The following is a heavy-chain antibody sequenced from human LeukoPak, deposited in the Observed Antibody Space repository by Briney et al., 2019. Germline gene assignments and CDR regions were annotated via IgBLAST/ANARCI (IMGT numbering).Heavy chain of an antibody. CDR3: ARRVVAATLHAFDI. CDR2: MNPNSGNT. D-gene: IGHD2-15*01. Sequence: ASVKVSCKASGYTFTSYDINWVRQATGQGLEWMGWMNPNSGNTGYAQKFQGRVTMTRNTSISTAYVELSSLRSEDTAVYYCARRVVAATLHAFDIWGQGTMVTVSS. CDR1: GYTFTSYD. V-gene: IGHV1-8*01. J-gene: IGHJ3*02.